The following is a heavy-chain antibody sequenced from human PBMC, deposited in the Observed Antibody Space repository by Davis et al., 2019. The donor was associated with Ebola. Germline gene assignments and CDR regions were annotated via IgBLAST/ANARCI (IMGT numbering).Heavy chain of an antibody. J-gene: IGHJ4*02. V-gene: IGHV4-59*01. CDR3: ARADYDFALGY. CDR2: IYYSGST. CDR1: GGSISSYY. Sequence: PGGSLRLSCTVSGGSISSYYWSWIRQPPGKGLEWIGYIYYSGSTNYNPSLKSRVTISVDTSKNQFSLKLSSVTAADTAVYYCARADYDFALGYWGQGTLVTVSS. D-gene: IGHD3-3*01.